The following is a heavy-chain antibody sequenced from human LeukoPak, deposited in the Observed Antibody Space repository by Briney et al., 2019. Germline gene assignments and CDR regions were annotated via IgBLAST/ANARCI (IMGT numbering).Heavy chain of an antibody. CDR1: GFTFSSYA. V-gene: IGHV3-23*01. Sequence: GGSLRLSCAASGFTFSSYAMSWVRQAPGKGLEWASGISGSGGNIHYADSVKGRFAISRDTSKNTLYLQMKSLRAEGTAVYYCAKDGPAVAGLYWYFDVWGRGTLVTVSS. CDR2: ISGSGGNI. J-gene: IGHJ2*01. CDR3: AKDGPAVAGLYWYFDV. D-gene: IGHD6-13*01.